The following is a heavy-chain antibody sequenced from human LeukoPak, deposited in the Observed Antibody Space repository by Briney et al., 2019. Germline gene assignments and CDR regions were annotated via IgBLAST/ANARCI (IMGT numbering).Heavy chain of an antibody. J-gene: IGHJ4*02. CDR1: GYTFTSYY. D-gene: IGHD5-24*01. Sequence: ASVKVSCKASGYTFTSYYMHWVRQAPGQGLEWMGVINPSGGTTTYAQKFQGRVTMTRDTSTSIVYMDLSSLRSEDTAVYYCARDRLLGDGYNDYFDYWGQGTLVTVSS. CDR3: ARDRLLGDGYNDYFDY. CDR2: INPSGGTT. V-gene: IGHV1-46*01.